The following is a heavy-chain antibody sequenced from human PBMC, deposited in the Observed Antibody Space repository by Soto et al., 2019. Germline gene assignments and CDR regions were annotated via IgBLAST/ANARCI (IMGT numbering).Heavy chain of an antibody. CDR3: ARHRLPGRISGFHGWFDP. V-gene: IGHV4-39*01. Sequence: SETLSLTCTVSGGSISSSSYYWGWIRQPPGKGLEWIGSIYYSGSTYYNPSLKSRVTISVDTSKNHFSLKLSSVTAADTALYYCARHRLPGRISGFHGWFDPWGQGTLVTVSS. CDR1: GGSISSSSYY. J-gene: IGHJ5*02. D-gene: IGHD2-15*01. CDR2: IYYSGST.